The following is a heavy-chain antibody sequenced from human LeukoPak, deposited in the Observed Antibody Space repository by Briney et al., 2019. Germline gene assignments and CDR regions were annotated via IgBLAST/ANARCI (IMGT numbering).Heavy chain of an antibody. J-gene: IGHJ4*02. V-gene: IGHV4-39*07. CDR3: ARGSDWPLDY. D-gene: IGHD6-19*01. Sequence: SETLSLTCTVSGGSVSSSSYYGGWIRQPPGKGLEWIGSIYYSGSTYYNPSLKSRVTISIDTSKNQFSLKLTSVTAADTAVYYCARGSDWPLDYWGQGTLVTVSS. CDR2: IYYSGST. CDR1: GGSVSSSSYY.